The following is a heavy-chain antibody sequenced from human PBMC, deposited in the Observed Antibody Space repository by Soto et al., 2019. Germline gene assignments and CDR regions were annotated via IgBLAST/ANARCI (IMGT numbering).Heavy chain of an antibody. CDR3: VNTQYEFWRVFDY. CDR2: ISGTGGST. D-gene: IGHD3-3*01. J-gene: IGHJ4*02. Sequence: EVQLLDSGGGLVQPGGSLRLSCAASGFSFSNYAMTWVRQAPGKGLEWVSAISGTGGSTYYADAVKGRLTISRHNSKNRLYRHKNNQRVEDTAVYYGVNTQYEFWRVFDYWGQGTLVTVSS. V-gene: IGHV3-23*01. CDR1: GFSFSNYA.